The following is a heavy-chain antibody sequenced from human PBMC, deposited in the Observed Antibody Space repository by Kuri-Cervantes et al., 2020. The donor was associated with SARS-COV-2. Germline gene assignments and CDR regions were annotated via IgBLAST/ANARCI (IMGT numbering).Heavy chain of an antibody. CDR3: ASWRNFDYGDYANYYYYGMDV. CDR2: ISSSSTI. D-gene: IGHD4-17*01. Sequence: GGSLRLSCAASGFTFSSYSMNWVRQAPGKGLEWVSYISSSSTIYYAGSVKGRFTISRDNAKNSLYLQMNSLRDEDTAVYYCASWRNFDYGDYANYYYYGMDVWGQGTTVTVSS. CDR1: GFTFSSYS. V-gene: IGHV3-48*02. J-gene: IGHJ6*02.